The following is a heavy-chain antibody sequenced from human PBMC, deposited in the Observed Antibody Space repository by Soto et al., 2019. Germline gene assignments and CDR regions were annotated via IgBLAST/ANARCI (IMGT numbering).Heavy chain of an antibody. CDR2: ISYDGSNK. J-gene: IGHJ4*02. CDR3: ARVGSSGWYYFDY. D-gene: IGHD6-19*01. Sequence: GGSLRLSCAASGFTFSSYAMRWVRQAPGKGLEWVAVISYDGSNKYYADSVKGRFTISRDNSKNTLYLQMNSLRAEDTAVYYCARVGSSGWYYFDYWGQGTLVTVSS. V-gene: IGHV3-30-3*01. CDR1: GFTFSSYA.